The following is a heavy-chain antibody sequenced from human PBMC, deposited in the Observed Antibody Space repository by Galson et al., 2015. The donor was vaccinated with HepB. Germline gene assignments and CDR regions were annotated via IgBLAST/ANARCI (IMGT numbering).Heavy chain of an antibody. CDR3: ARGGLFSDEQLFDP. V-gene: IGHV4-30-4*07. CDR2: IYYSGST. CDR1: GGSISSGGYS. Sequence: LSLTCAVSGGSISSGGYSWSWIRQPPGKGLEWIGYIYYSGSTYYSPSLKSRVTISVDTSKNQFSLKLSSVTAADTAVYYCARGGLFSDEQLFDPWGQGTLVTVSS. J-gene: IGHJ5*02. D-gene: IGHD3-10*02.